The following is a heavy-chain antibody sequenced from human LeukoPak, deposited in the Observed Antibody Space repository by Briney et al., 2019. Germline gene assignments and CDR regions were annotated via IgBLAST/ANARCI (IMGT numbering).Heavy chain of an antibody. V-gene: IGHV4-59*08. J-gene: IGHJ4*02. D-gene: IGHD3-9*01. Sequence: PGGSLRLSCAASGFTFSSYWMHWVRQAPGKGLEWIGYIYYGGSTNYNPSLTSRVTISVDTSKNQFSLKLSSVTAADTAVYYCARHEARRDILTGYSLYYFDYWGQGTLVTVSS. CDR1: GFTFSSYW. CDR3: ARHEARRDILTGYSLYYFDY. CDR2: IYYGGST.